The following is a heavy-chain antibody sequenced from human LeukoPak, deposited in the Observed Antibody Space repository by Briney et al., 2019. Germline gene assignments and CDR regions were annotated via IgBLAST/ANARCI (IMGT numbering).Heavy chain of an antibody. Sequence: TGGSLRLSCAASGFTFSSYSMNWVRQAPGKGLEWVSSISSSSSYIYYADSVKGRFTISRDNAKSSLYLQMNSLRAEDMAVYYCARNELGYYDSSGPYYFDYWGQGTLVTVSS. J-gene: IGHJ4*02. CDR1: GFTFSSYS. D-gene: IGHD3-22*01. CDR2: ISSSSSYI. CDR3: ARNELGYYDSSGPYYFDY. V-gene: IGHV3-21*01.